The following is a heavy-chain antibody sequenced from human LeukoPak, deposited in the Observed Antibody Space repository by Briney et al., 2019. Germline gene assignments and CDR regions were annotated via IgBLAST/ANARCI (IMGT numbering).Heavy chain of an antibody. D-gene: IGHD3-22*01. Sequence: PGGSLRLSCVASGFTFSSYGMHWVRQAPGKGLEWVAFIRYDGSTKDYADSVKGRFTISRDNSKNTLYLQMNSLRAEDTAVYYCAKGENRDSSVYYDSWRQGTLVTVSS. V-gene: IGHV3-30*02. CDR3: AKGENRDSSVYYDS. CDR1: GFTFSSYG. J-gene: IGHJ4*02. CDR2: IRYDGSTK.